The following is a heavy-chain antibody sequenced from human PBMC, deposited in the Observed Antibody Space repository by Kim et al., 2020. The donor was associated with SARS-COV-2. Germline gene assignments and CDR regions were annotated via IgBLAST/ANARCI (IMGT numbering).Heavy chain of an antibody. D-gene: IGHD6-19*01. CDR2: T. J-gene: IGHJ4*02. Sequence: TKYPQKFRGSVTITRDTTASTAYMELSSLRSEDTAVYYCARGSGWAFDYWGQGTLVTVAS. V-gene: IGHV1-3*01. CDR3: ARGSGWAFDY.